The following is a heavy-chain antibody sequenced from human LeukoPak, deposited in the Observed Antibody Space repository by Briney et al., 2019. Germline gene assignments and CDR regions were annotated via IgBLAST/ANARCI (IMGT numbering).Heavy chain of an antibody. D-gene: IGHD3-9*01. CDR1: GFTFSGSA. CDR3: TRTSDILPGYTPRQAYYYYYHMDV. CDR2: IRSKANSSAT. V-gene: IGHV3-73*01. J-gene: IGHJ6*03. Sequence: PGGSLRLSCAASGFTFSGSAMHWVRQASGKGLEWVGRIRSKANSSATVYAASVKGRFTISRDDSKNTAYLQMNSLKTENTAVYYCTRTSDILPGYTPRQAYYYYYHMDVWGKGTTVTISS.